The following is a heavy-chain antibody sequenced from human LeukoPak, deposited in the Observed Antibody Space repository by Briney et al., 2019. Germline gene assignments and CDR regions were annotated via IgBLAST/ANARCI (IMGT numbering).Heavy chain of an antibody. Sequence: SETLSLTCTVSGGSISSYYWSWIRQPPGKGLEWIGYIYYSGSTNYNPSLKSRVTISVDTSKNQFSLKLSSVPAADTAVYYCARVAPSYCSSTRCYVSPYPDYWGQGTLVTVSS. J-gene: IGHJ4*02. V-gene: IGHV4-59*01. CDR2: IYYSGST. CDR3: ARVAPSYCSSTRCYVSPYPDY. D-gene: IGHD2-2*01. CDR1: GGSISSYY.